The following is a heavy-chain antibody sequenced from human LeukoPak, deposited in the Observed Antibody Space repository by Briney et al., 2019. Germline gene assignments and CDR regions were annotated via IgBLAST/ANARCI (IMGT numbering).Heavy chain of an antibody. Sequence: GGSLRLSCAASGFTVSSNYMSWVRQAPGKGLEWVSVIYSGGNTDYADSVKGRFIISRHNSKNTLYLQMNSLRAEDTAVYYCAGGSRWSFHFDCWGQGTLVTVSS. CDR1: GFTVSSNY. CDR2: IYSGGNT. CDR3: AGGSRWSFHFDC. V-gene: IGHV3-53*04. D-gene: IGHD6-13*01. J-gene: IGHJ4*02.